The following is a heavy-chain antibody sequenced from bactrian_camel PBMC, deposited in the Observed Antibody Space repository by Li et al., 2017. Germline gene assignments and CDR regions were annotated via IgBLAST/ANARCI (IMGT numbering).Heavy chain of an antibody. CDR2: IYSDGSNT. CDR3: AAEQAGGSCPGAWYEWNY. J-gene: IGHJ4*01. Sequence: QLVESGGGLEQPGGSLRPSCAASGFTFRDSIMTWVRQAPGKGLEWVSSIYSDGSNTYYADSVKGRFTISKDSAKNTLYLQMNSLKPEDTAMYYCAAEQAGGSCPGAWYEWNYSGQGTQVTVS. CDR1: GFTFRDSI. V-gene: IGHV3S7*01. D-gene: IGHD6*01.